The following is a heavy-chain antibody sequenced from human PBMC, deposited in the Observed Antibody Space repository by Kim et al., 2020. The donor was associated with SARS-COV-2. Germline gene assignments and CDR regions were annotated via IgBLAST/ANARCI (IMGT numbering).Heavy chain of an antibody. Sequence: GRTNDNPAHKSRVTITTATSKNQFSLKLSSVTAADTAVYYCARGGGVFTYWGQGTLVIVSS. CDR2: GRT. J-gene: IGHJ4*02. V-gene: IGHV4-34*01. CDR3: ARGGGVFTY. D-gene: IGHD2-8*01.